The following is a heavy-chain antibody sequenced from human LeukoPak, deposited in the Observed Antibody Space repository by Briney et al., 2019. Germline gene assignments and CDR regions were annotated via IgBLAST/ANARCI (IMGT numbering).Heavy chain of an antibody. D-gene: IGHD2-2*02. CDR3: AKETIVVVPAAILRYYYYYYMDV. CDR2: IYYSGST. V-gene: IGHV4-39*01. J-gene: IGHJ6*03. CDR1: GGSISSSSYY. Sequence: SETLSLTCTVSGGSISSSSYYWGWIRQPPGKGLEWIGSIYYSGSTYYNPSLKSRVTISVDTSKNQFSLKLSSVTAADTAVYYCAKETIVVVPAAILRYYYYYYMDVWRKGTTVTVSS.